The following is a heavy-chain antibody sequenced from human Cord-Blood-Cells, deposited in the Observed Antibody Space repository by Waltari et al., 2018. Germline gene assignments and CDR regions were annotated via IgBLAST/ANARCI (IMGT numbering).Heavy chain of an antibody. CDR3: ANLEGYSGYDFDY. CDR2: ISGSGGST. J-gene: IGHJ4*02. V-gene: IGHV3-23*01. Sequence: EVQLLESGGGLVQPGGSLRLSCAASGFTFSSYAMSWVRQAPGKGLEWVSAISGSGGSTYYADSVKGRFTSSRDNSKNTLDLQMNSLRAEDTAVYYCANLEGYSGYDFDYWGQGTLVTVSS. CDR1: GFTFSSYA. D-gene: IGHD5-12*01.